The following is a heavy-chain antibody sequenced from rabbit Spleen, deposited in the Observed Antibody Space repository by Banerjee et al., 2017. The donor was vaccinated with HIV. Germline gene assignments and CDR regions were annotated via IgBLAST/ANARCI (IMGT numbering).Heavy chain of an antibody. V-gene: IGHV1S45*01. CDR3: ARDAGTSFSSYGMDL. D-gene: IGHD8-1*01. Sequence: QQQLVESGGGLVKPGASLTLTCKASGFSFSNKAVMCWVRQAPGKGLEWIACIYGGSTGTTYYATWAKGRFTISKTSSTTVTLQMTSLTAADTATYFCARDAGTSFSSYGMDLWGPGTLVTVS. J-gene: IGHJ6*01. CDR1: GFSFSNKAV. CDR2: IYGGSTGTT.